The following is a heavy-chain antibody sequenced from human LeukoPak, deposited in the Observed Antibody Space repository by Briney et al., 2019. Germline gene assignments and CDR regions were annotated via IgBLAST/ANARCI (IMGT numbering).Heavy chain of an antibody. J-gene: IGHJ4*02. D-gene: IGHD3-16*02. CDR1: GGSFSGYY. V-gene: IGHV4-34*01. CDR3: ARDQRYDYVWGSYRDDY. Sequence: PSETLSLTCAVYGGSFSGYYWSWIRQPPGKGLEWIGEINHSGSTNYNPSLKSRVTISVDTSKNQFSLKLSSVTAEDTAVYYCARDQRYDYVWGSYRDDYWGREPWSPSPQ. CDR2: INHSGST.